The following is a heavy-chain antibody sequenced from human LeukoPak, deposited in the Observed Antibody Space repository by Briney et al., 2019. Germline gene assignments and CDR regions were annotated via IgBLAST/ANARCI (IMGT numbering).Heavy chain of an antibody. D-gene: IGHD3-22*01. Sequence: GGSLRLSCAASGFTFSDYYMSWIRQAPGKGLEWVSYISSSGSTIYYADSVKGRFTISRDNAKNSLYLQMNSLRAEDTAVYYCARLLGTFYYDGTGSYYFDYWGQGTLVTVSS. CDR1: GFTFSDYY. J-gene: IGHJ4*02. CDR3: ARLLGTFYYDGTGSYYFDY. CDR2: ISSSGSTI. V-gene: IGHV3-11*04.